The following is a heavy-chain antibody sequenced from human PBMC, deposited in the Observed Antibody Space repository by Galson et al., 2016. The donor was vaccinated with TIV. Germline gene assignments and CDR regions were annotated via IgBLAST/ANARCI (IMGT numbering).Heavy chain of an antibody. CDR2: IDPTYGGT. Sequence: SVKVSCKASGNIFTRDYVHWVRQAPRQGLEWMGVIDPTYGGTTFAQKFQALVTMTRDTSTSTVYMEVSGLKSDDTAVYYCIRDLGRLRDFWGQGTLVTVSS. V-gene: IGHV1-46*03. D-gene: IGHD7-27*01. J-gene: IGHJ4*02. CDR3: IRDLGRLRDF. CDR1: GNIFTRDY.